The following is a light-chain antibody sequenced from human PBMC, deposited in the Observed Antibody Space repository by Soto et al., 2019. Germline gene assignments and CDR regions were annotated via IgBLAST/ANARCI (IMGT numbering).Light chain of an antibody. J-gene: IGKJ3*01. CDR1: QSISIY. V-gene: IGKV1-39*01. CDR2: AAS. Sequence: DIQMTQSPSSLSASVGDRVTITCRASQSISIYLNWYQQKPGKAPKLLVYAASSLQSRVPSRFSGGGSSTEFNLTISSLQPEDFATYYFQQSYSTPVIGPGTKVDIK. CDR3: QQSYSTPV.